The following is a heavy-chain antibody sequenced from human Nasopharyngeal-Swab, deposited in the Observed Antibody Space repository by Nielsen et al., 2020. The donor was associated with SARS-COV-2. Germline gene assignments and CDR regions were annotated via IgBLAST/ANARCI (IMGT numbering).Heavy chain of an antibody. CDR2: IYYSGST. V-gene: IGHV4-59*12. D-gene: IGHD3-22*01. CDR1: GGSISSYY. Sequence: SETLSLTCTVSGGSISSYYWSWIRQPPGKGLEWIGYIYYSGSTNYNPSLKSRVTISVDKSKNQFSLKLSSVTAADTAVYYCARDFRTYYYDSSGYYYPVNWFDPWGQGTLVTVSS. CDR3: ARDFRTYYYDSSGYYYPVNWFDP. J-gene: IGHJ5*02.